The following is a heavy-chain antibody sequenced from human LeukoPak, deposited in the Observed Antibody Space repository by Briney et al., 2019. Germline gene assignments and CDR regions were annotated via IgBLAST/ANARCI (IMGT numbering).Heavy chain of an antibody. CDR3: ASDRVLGSGSLDN. J-gene: IGHJ4*02. D-gene: IGHD3-10*01. CDR1: GFRFSDFW. CDR2: IRGDWHDA. Sequence: GGSLRLSCTASGFRFSDFWMHWVRQAPGKGLVWVSRIRGDWHDATYADSVKGRFTISRDNAQNTLYLQMNSLRVEDTAVYYCASDRVLGSGSLDNWGQGTLVTVSS. V-gene: IGHV3-74*01.